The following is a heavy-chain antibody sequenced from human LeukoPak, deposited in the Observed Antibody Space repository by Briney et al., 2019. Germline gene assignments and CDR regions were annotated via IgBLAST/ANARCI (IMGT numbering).Heavy chain of an antibody. J-gene: IGHJ4*02. V-gene: IGHV3-53*01. CDR1: GFTVSSNY. D-gene: IGHD3-22*01. Sequence: GGSLRLSCAASGFTVSSNYLSWVRQAPGKGLEWVSVIYSGGSTYYADSVKGRFTISRDTSMSTLYLQMNSLRAEDTAVYYCVRDDDRPDNGLDYWGQGTLVTVSS. CDR2: IYSGGST. CDR3: VRDDDRPDNGLDY.